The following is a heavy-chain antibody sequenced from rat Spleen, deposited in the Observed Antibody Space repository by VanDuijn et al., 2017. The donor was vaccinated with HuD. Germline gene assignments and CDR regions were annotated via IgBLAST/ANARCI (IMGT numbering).Heavy chain of an antibody. CDR3: ARQRGPSWFAY. D-gene: IGHD3-1*01. J-gene: IGHJ3*01. CDR1: GFTFNNYD. Sequence: EVQLVESGGGLVQPGRSLKLSCEVSGFTFNNYDMAWIRQAPTKGLEWVASINPGGFNTYYRDSVKGRFTVSRDNSKSTLYLQVDSLRSEDTATYYCARQRGPSWFAYWGQGTLVTVAS. CDR2: INPGGFNT. V-gene: IGHV5-25*01.